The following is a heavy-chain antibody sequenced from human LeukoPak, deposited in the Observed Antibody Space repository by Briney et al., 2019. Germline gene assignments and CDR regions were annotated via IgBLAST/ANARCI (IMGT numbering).Heavy chain of an antibody. V-gene: IGHV3-11*01. D-gene: IGHD3-10*01. CDR3: ARFAGSGSYYIDY. CDR1: GFTFSDYY. Sequence: GGSLRLSYAASGFTFSDYYMSWIRQAPGKGLEWVSYIGGSGTTIFYAHSVKGRFTISRDNAKNSLYLQMNSLRAEDTAVYYCARFAGSGSYYIDYWGQGTLITVSS. CDR2: IGGSGTTI. J-gene: IGHJ4*02.